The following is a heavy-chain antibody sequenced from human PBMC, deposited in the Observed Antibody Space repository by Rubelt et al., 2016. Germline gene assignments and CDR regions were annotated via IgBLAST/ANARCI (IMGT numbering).Heavy chain of an antibody. CDR2: GST. J-gene: IGHJ5*02. Sequence: GSTNYNPSLKSRVTISVDTSKNQFSLKLSSVTAADTAVYYCARHVPQWAARPNWFDPWGQGTLVTVSS. D-gene: IGHD6-6*01. CDR3: ARHVPQWAARPNWFDP. V-gene: IGHV4-59*08.